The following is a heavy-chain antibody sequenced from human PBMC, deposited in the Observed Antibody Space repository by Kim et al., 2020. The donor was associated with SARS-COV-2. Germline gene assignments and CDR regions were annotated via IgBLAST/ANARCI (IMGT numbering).Heavy chain of an antibody. Sequence: SVKVSCKASGGTFSSYAISWVRQAPGQGLEWMGGIIPIFGTANYAQKFQGRVTITADESTSTAHMELSSLRSEDTAVYYCARGSSDSSSRVTGMAYYYYYGMDVWGQGTTVTVSS. CDR3: ARGSSDSSSRVTGMAYYYYYGMDV. D-gene: IGHD6-13*01. CDR1: GGTFSSYA. J-gene: IGHJ6*02. CDR2: IIPIFGTA. V-gene: IGHV1-69*13.